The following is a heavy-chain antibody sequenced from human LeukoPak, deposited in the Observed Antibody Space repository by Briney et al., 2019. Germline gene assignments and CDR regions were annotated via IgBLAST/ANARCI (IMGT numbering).Heavy chain of an antibody. J-gene: IGHJ5*02. V-gene: IGHV4-31*03. CDR1: GGSISSGGYY. Sequence: SSQTLSLTCTVSGGSISSGGYYWSWIRQHPGKGLEWIGYIYYSGSTYYNPSLKSRVTISVDTSKNQFSLKLSSVTAAVTAVYYCARTGGSWVRLGANWFDPWGQGTLVTVPS. CDR2: IYYSGST. CDR3: ARTGGSWVRLGANWFDP. D-gene: IGHD3-10*01.